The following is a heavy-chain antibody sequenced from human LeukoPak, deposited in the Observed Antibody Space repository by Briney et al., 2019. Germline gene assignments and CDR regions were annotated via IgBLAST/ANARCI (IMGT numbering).Heavy chain of an antibody. Sequence: GESLKTSCRGSGYSSTSYWCGWWRRMPEKGLEWMVIIYPGDSATSYNPSFQGQVTISADKSISTAYLQWSSLNGADTALYYCARTTDDYGDYVGLYGMDVWGKATTDTVPS. CDR1: GYSSTSYW. D-gene: IGHD4-17*01. CDR2: IYPGDSAT. J-gene: IGHJ6*04. V-gene: IGHV5-51*01. CDR3: ARTTDDYGDYVGLYGMDV.